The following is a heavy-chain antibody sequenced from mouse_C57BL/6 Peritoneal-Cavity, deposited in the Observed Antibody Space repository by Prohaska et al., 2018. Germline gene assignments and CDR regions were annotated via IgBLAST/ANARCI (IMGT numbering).Heavy chain of an antibody. CDR2: INPSNGGN. Sequence: QVQLQQPGTELVKPGASVKLSCKASGYTFTSYWMHWVKQRPGQGLEWIGNINPSNGGNNYNEKFKSKATLTVDKSSSTAYMQLSSLTSEDSAVYYCARGNYYGSSYWYFDVWGTGTTVTVSS. CDR3: ARGNYYGSSYWYFDV. J-gene: IGHJ1*03. D-gene: IGHD1-1*01. V-gene: IGHV1-53*01. CDR1: GYTFTSYW.